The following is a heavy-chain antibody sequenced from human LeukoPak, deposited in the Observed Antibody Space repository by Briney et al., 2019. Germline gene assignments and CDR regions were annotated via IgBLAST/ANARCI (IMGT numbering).Heavy chain of an antibody. CDR1: GFTFSSYG. CDR2: ISYDGSNK. Sequence: PGGSLRLSCAASGFTFSSYGMHWVRQAPGKGLEWVAVISYDGSNKYYADSVKGRFTISRDNSKNTLYLQMNSLRAEDTAVYYCARGSYDILTGYYNPHFDYWGQGTLVTVSS. V-gene: IGHV3-30*03. J-gene: IGHJ4*02. CDR3: ARGSYDILTGYYNPHFDY. D-gene: IGHD3-9*01.